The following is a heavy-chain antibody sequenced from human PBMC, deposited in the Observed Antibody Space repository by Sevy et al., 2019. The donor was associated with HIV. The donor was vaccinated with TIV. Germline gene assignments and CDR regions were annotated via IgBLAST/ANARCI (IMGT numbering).Heavy chain of an antibody. CDR3: ARDGGYSIKWYPLY. J-gene: IGHJ4*01. D-gene: IGHD6-13*01. Sequence: GESLKISCAASGFAFSSHAMHWVRQAPGKGLEWVAVISYEGTETFYAASVEGRFTISRDNSKNMLSLQIKSLRPEDTAVYYCARDGGYSIKWYPLYWGHGTLVTVSS. CDR1: GFAFSSHA. V-gene: IGHV3-30-3*01. CDR2: ISYEGTET.